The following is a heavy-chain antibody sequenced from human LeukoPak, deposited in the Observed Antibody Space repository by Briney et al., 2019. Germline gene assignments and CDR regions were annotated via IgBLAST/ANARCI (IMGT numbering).Heavy chain of an antibody. V-gene: IGHV1-58*02. CDR2: IVVGSGNT. CDR3: AADRVGTFDP. D-gene: IGHD4-23*01. Sequence: SVKVSCKASGFTFTSSAMQWVRQARGQRREWIGWIVVGSGNTNYAQKFQERVTITRDMSTSTAYMELSSLTSEDTAVYYCAADRVGTFDPWGQGTLVTVSS. J-gene: IGHJ5*02. CDR1: GFTFTSSA.